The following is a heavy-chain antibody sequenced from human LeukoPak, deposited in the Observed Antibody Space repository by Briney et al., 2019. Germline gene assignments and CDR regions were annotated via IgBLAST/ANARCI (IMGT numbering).Heavy chain of an antibody. CDR3: ARDRGPAWRGSGSYNL. CDR1: GGSISSGGYY. J-gene: IGHJ5*02. Sequence: SETLSLTCTVSGGSISSGGYYWSWIRQHPGKGLEWIGYIYYSGSTCYNPSLKSRVTISVDTSKNQFSLKLSSVTAADTAVYYCARDRGPAWRGSGSYNLWGQGTLVTVSS. V-gene: IGHV4-31*03. D-gene: IGHD3-10*01. CDR2: IYYSGST.